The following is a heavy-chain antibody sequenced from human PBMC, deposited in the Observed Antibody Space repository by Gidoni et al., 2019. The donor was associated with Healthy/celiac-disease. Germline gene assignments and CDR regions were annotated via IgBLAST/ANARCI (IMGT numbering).Heavy chain of an antibody. D-gene: IGHD3-3*01. V-gene: IGHV3-9*01. Sequence: GYADSVKGRFTISRGNAKNSLYLQMNSLRAEDTALYYCAKVYYDFWSGYNRGNWFDPWGQGTLVTVSS. J-gene: IGHJ5*02. CDR3: AKVYYDFWSGYNRGNWFDP.